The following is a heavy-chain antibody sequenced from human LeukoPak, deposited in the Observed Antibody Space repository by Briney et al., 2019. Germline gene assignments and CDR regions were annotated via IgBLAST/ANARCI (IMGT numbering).Heavy chain of an antibody. CDR1: GFTFSSYG. CDR2: VSSSSDTI. J-gene: IGHJ2*01. CDR3: ARGGDWYFDL. Sequence: PGGSLRLSCAASGFTFSSYGMHWVRQAPGKGLEWVSYVSSSSDTIYYADSVKGRFTISRENAKNSLYLQMNSLRAGDTAVYYCARGGDWYFDLWGRGTLVTVSS. V-gene: IGHV3-48*01.